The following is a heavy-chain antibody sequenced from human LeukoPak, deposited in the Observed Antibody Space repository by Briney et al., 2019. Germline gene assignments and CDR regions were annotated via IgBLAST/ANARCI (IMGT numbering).Heavy chain of an antibody. CDR3: TTLQNPGSGWPGGYFQH. D-gene: IGHD6-19*01. CDR1: EFTFSNAW. J-gene: IGHJ1*01. V-gene: IGHV3-15*01. CDR2: IKSKSDGGTT. Sequence: GGSLRLSCAASEFTFSNAWMSWVRQAPGQGLEWVGRIKSKSDGGTTDYAAPVKGRFTISRDDSKNTLYLQMNSLSTEDTAMYYCTTLQNPGSGWPGGYFQHWGQGSLVTVSS.